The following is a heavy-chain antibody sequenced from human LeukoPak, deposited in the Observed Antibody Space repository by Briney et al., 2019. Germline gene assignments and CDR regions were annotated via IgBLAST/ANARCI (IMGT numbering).Heavy chain of an antibody. CDR2: INPNSGGT. CDR1: GYTFTGYY. J-gene: IGHJ3*02. V-gene: IGHV1-2*02. Sequence: ASVKVSCKASGYTFTGYYMHWVRQAPGQGLEWMGWINPNSGGTNYAQKLQGRVTMTTDTSTSTAYMELRSLRSDDTAVYYCASGYSYGIDAFDIWGQGTMVTVSS. CDR3: ASGYSYGIDAFDI. D-gene: IGHD5-18*01.